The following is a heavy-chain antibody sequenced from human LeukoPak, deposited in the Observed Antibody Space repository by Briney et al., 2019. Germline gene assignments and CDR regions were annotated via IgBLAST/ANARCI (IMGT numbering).Heavy chain of an antibody. CDR3: ARDGNENGMDV. J-gene: IGHJ6*04. Sequence: PGGSLRLSCAASGFTFSSYEMNWVRQAPGKGLEWVSYISSSGSTIYYADSVKGRFTLSRDNAKNSLYLQMNSLRAEDTAVYYCARDGNENGMDVWGKGTTVTVSS. D-gene: IGHD1-1*01. CDR2: ISSSGSTI. CDR1: GFTFSSYE. V-gene: IGHV3-48*03.